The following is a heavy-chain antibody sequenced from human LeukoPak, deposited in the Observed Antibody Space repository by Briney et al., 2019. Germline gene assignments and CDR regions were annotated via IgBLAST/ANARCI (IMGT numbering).Heavy chain of an antibody. CDR2: IYYSGST. CDR1: GGSITNYY. CDR3: LTGDYYDSSGYLDY. V-gene: IGHV4-39*01. D-gene: IGHD3-22*01. Sequence: SETLSLTCTVSGGSITNYYWGWIRQPPGKGLEWIGSIYYSGSTYYNPSLKSRVTISVDTSKNQFSLKLSSVTAADTAVYYCLTGDYYDSSGYLDYWGQGTLVTVSS. J-gene: IGHJ4*02.